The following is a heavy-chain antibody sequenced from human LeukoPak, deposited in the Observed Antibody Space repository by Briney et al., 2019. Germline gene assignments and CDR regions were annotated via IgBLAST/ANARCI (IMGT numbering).Heavy chain of an antibody. J-gene: IGHJ4*02. CDR2: INNDGTVT. CDR1: GFTFSKYW. D-gene: IGHD6-19*01. Sequence: GGSLRLSCAASGFTFSKYWMLWVRQARGKGLESVSRINNDGTVTTYTDSVKGRFTVSRDNADNTMFLQMNSVRDADTAVYYCATKQWLAPPPDSWGQGTPVTVS. CDR3: ATKQWLAPPPDS. V-gene: IGHV3-74*01.